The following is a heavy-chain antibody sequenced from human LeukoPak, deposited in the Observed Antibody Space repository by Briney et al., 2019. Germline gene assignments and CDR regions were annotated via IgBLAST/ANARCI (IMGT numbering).Heavy chain of an antibody. Sequence: SETLSLTCTVSGGSISSYYWSWIWQPPGKGLEWIGYIYYSGSTNYNPSLKSRVTISVDTSKNQFSLKLSSVTAADTAVYYCARAHCSGGSCYSRPFGAFDIWGQGTMVTVSS. D-gene: IGHD2-15*01. J-gene: IGHJ3*02. CDR2: IYYSGST. CDR1: GGSISSYY. V-gene: IGHV4-59*01. CDR3: ARAHCSGGSCYSRPFGAFDI.